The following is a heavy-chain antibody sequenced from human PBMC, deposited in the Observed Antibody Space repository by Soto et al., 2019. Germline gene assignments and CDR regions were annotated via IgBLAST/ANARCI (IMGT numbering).Heavy chain of an antibody. CDR2: IYWAVDT. Sequence: QITLKESGPTLVKPTQTPPLTCTFSGFSLSRTRVAEGWIRQPPGKALGWLALIYWAVDTSYSPFLKSRLTTAKDTSKTQVVITMTNMAPEHPATYHCAHSVVAGLGYYFAYRGQGTLVTVYS. CDR3: AHSVVAGLGYYFAY. CDR1: GFSLSRTRVA. V-gene: IGHV2-5*02. J-gene: IGHJ4*02. D-gene: IGHD6-19*01.